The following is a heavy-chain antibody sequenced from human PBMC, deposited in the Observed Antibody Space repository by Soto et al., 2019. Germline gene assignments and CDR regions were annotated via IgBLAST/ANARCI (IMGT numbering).Heavy chain of an antibody. D-gene: IGHD3-10*01. CDR3: ARKNKGVRGVIESPYYYYGMDV. CDR2: ISAYNGNT. V-gene: IGHV1-18*01. Sequence: ASVKVSCKASGYTFTSYGISWVRQAPGQGLEWMGWISAYNGNTNYAQKLQGRVTMTTDTSTSTAYMELRSLRSDDTAVYYCARKNKGVRGVIESPYYYYGMDVWGQGTTVTVSS. J-gene: IGHJ6*02. CDR1: GYTFTSYG.